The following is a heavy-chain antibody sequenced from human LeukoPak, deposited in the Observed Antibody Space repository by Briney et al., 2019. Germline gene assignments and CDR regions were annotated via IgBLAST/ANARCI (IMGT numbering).Heavy chain of an antibody. J-gene: IGHJ4*02. D-gene: IGHD3-22*01. Sequence: SETLSLTCTVSGGSISSYYWSWIRQPPGKGLEWIGYIYYSGSTNYNPSLKSRVTISVDTSKNQFSLKLSSVTAADTAVYYCAMIVVALGVPFDYWGQGTLVTVSS. V-gene: IGHV4-59*08. CDR1: GGSISSYY. CDR2: IYYSGST. CDR3: AMIVVALGVPFDY.